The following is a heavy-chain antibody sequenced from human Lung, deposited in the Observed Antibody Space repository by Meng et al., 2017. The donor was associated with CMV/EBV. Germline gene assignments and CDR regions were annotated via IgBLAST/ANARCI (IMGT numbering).Heavy chain of an antibody. V-gene: IGHV1-24*01. Sequence: ASXXVSRLVSGYTLRDLSMHWVRQAPGKGLEWMGGFDPEDGETIYAQNFQGRVTMTEDTRTDTAYIEVGSLTFEDTAVYYCATNSRTREWVYGMDVWGRGXTVTGS. CDR1: GYTLRDLS. CDR3: ATNSRTREWVYGMDV. CDR2: FDPEDGET. J-gene: IGHJ6*02. D-gene: IGHD2-2*01.